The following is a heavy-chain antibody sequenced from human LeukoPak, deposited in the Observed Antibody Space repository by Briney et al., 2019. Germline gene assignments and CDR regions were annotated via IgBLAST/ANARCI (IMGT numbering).Heavy chain of an antibody. CDR1: GFTFSSYA. J-gene: IGHJ4*02. D-gene: IGHD3-22*01. Sequence: QPGGSLRLSCAASGFTFSSYAMSWVRQAPGKGLEWVSAISGSGGSTYYADSVKGRFTISRDNSKNTLYLQMNSLRAEDTAVYYCAKDVAPTYGGLKDYWGQGTLVTVSS. CDR3: AKDVAPTYGGLKDY. CDR2: ISGSGGST. V-gene: IGHV3-23*01.